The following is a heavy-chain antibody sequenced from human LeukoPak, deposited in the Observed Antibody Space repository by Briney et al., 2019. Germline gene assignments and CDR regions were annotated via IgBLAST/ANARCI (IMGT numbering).Heavy chain of an antibody. V-gene: IGHV4-59*01. J-gene: IGHJ6*03. D-gene: IGHD4-11*01. CDR2: IYYSGST. CDR1: GGSISSYY. CDR3: ASGAYSYYYMDV. Sequence: SETLSLTCTVSGGSISSYYWSWIRQPPGKGLEWIGYIYYSGSTNYNPSLKSRVTISVDTSKNQFSLKLSSVTAADTAVYYCASGAYSYYYMDVWGKGATVTISS.